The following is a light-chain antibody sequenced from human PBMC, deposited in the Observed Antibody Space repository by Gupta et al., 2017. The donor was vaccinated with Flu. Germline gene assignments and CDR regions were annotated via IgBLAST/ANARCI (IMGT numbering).Light chain of an antibody. CDR3: SSYTSTSTFYV. J-gene: IGLJ1*01. CDR1: SSDVGRSDS. Sequence: QSALTQPASVSGSPGQSITISCTGTSSDVGRSDSVSWYQQYPGKAPKLLIYDVSSRPSGVSSLFSGSKSGNTASLTISGLQAEDETDYCCSSYTSTSTFYVFGTGTKLTVL. CDR2: DVS. V-gene: IGLV2-14*01.